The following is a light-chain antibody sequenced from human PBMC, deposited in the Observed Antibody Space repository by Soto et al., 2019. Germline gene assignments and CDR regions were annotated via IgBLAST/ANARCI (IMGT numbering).Light chain of an antibody. Sequence: DIQLTQSPSFLSASVGDRITITCRASQGISNYLAWYQQKPGKDPNLLIYAAFTLHRGVPSRFSGSRSVAEFTLTISSLQPEDLATYYCQHLESYPLTFGGGTKVEI. CDR1: QGISNY. J-gene: IGKJ4*01. CDR3: QHLESYPLT. CDR2: AAF. V-gene: IGKV1-9*01.